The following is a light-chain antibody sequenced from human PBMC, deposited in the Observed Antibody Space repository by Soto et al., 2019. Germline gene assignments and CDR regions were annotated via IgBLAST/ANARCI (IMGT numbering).Light chain of an antibody. J-gene: IGKJ1*01. CDR1: QSISSW. CDR3: QQGT. Sequence: DIQMTQSPSTLSASVGDRVTITCRASQSISSWLAWYQQKPGKAPKLLIYDASSLESGVPSRFSGSGSGTELTLTISSLQPDDFATYYCQQGTFGQGTKVDIK. CDR2: DAS. V-gene: IGKV1-5*01.